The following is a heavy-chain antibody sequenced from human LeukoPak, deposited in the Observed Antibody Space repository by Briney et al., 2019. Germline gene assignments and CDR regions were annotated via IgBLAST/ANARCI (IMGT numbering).Heavy chain of an antibody. CDR3: ARKGSGWNYFDY. Sequence: SGPTLVNPTQPLTLTCTFSGFSLTTSGMCVSWIRQPPGKALEWLARIDWDGDEWYSTSLRTRLTISKDTSKNQVVLTMTNMDPVDTATYYCARKGSGWNYFDYWGRGTLVTVSS. V-gene: IGHV2-70*11. CDR1: GFSLTTSGMC. D-gene: IGHD6-19*01. J-gene: IGHJ4*02. CDR2: IDWDGDE.